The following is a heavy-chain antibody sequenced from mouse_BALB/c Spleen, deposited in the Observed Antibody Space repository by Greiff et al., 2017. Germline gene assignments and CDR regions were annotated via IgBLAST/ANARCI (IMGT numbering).Heavy chain of an antibody. CDR2: ISTYYGNT. Sequence: VQLQQSGPELVRPGVSVKISCKGSGYTFTDYAMHWVKQSHAKSLEWIGVISTYYGNTNYNQKFKGKATMTVDKSSSTAYMELSSLTSEDSAVYYCARYDGYYDYYAMDYWGQGTSVTVSS. CDR3: ARYDGYYDYYAMDY. D-gene: IGHD2-3*01. V-gene: IGHV1-67*01. CDR1: GYTFTDYA. J-gene: IGHJ4*01.